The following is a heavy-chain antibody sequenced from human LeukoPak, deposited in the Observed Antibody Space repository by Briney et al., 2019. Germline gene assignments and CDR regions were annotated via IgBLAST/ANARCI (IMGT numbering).Heavy chain of an antibody. CDR1: GGSISSYY. V-gene: IGHV4-4*07. D-gene: IGHD3-10*01. CDR3: ARDSLWFGELLPPYYYYGMDV. CDR2: IYTSGST. J-gene: IGHJ6*02. Sequence: SETLSLTCTVSGGSISSYYWSWIRQPAGKGLEWIGRIYTSGSTNYNPPLKSRVTMSVDTSKNQFSLKLSSVTAADTAVYYCARDSLWFGELLPPYYYYGMDVWGQGTTVTVSS.